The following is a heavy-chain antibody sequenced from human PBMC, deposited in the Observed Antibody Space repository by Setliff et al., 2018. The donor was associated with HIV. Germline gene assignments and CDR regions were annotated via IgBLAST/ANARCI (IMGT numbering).Heavy chain of an antibody. V-gene: IGHV3-7*04. Sequence: GGSLRLSCATSGFTFNTYWMSWVRQAPGKGLEWVANIKEDGSERNYVDSVKGRFTISRDNANNTLYLQMNRLRADDTAVYYCVRGPQFTPHWGQGTLVTVSS. CDR1: GFTFNTYW. CDR3: VRGPQFTPH. J-gene: IGHJ4*02. CDR2: IKEDGSER. D-gene: IGHD3-16*01.